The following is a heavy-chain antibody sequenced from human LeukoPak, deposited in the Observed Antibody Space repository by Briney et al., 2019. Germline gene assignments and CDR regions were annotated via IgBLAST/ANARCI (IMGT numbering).Heavy chain of an antibody. CDR1: GDSMSSGGYL. CDR3: VRLTCSGSSCSGGGAFDV. CDR2: IFYNGGS. Sequence: PSETLSLTCSVSGDSMSSGGYLWTWMRQHPGKGLEWIGHIFYNGGSYYSPSLQSRLTISVDTSQKQFSLKMSSVTAADTAVYYCVRLTCSGSSCSGGGAFDVWGQGTVVTVSS. V-gene: IGHV4-31*03. J-gene: IGHJ3*01. D-gene: IGHD2-2*01.